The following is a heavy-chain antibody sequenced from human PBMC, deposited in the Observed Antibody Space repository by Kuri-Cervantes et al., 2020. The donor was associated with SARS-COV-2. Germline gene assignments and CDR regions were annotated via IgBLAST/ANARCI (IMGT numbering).Heavy chain of an antibody. D-gene: IGHD2-2*01. J-gene: IGHJ3*02. CDR2: YHPDDGET. Sequence: ASVKVSCKVSGYTLSELSIHWVRQPPGQGLEWMGGYHPDDGETFYAQKFQGRVTITADESTSTAYMELSSLRSEDTAVYYCARFRSYCSSTSCYLANAFDIWGQGTMVTVSS. CDR1: GYTLSELS. CDR3: ARFRSYCSSTSCYLANAFDI. V-gene: IGHV1-24*01.